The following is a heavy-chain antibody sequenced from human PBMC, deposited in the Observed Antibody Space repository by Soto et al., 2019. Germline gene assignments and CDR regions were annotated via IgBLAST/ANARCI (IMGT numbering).Heavy chain of an antibody. V-gene: IGHV4-59*01. CDR1: GDSISSYY. J-gene: IGHJ4*02. D-gene: IGHD3-22*01. Sequence: QVQLQESGPGLVKPSENLSLTCAVSGDSISSYYCMWIRQPPGKGLESIGYLYYGRSANYNPSLKSRVTLSVDTATNQCSLTLSSMTAADTAVYYCALRSMAVVPEYWGQGTLVTVSS. CDR2: LYYGRSA. CDR3: ALRSMAVVPEY.